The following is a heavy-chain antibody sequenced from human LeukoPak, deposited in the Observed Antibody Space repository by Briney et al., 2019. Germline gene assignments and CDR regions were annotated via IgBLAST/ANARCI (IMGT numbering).Heavy chain of an antibody. CDR2: IYYSGSA. D-gene: IGHD3-22*01. CDR3: AREIYDSSTGYFDY. Sequence: SETLSLTCTVSGGSISSYYWSWIRQPPGKGLEWIGYIYYSGSANYDPSLKSRVTISVDTSKNQFSLKLSSVTAADTAVYYCAREIYDSSTGYFDYWAQGTLVTVSS. V-gene: IGHV4-59*01. CDR1: GGSISSYY. J-gene: IGHJ4*02.